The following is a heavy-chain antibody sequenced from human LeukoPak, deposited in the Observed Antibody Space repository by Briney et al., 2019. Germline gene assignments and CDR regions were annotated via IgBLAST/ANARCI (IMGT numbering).Heavy chain of an antibody. CDR3: AREGGEWELLRTFDY. CDR1: GFIFNGYT. J-gene: IGHJ4*02. CDR2: ISSSGTNM. V-gene: IGHV3-21*01. D-gene: IGHD1-26*01. Sequence: PGGSLRLSCEASGFIFNGYTMNWVRQAPGKGLEWVSSISSSGTNMYYADSVKGRFTISRDNAKNSLYLQMNSLRAEDTAVYYCAREGGEWELLRTFDYWGQGTLVTVSS.